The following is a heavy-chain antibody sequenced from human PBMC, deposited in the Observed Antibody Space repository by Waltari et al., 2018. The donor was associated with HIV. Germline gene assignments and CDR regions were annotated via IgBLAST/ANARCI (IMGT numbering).Heavy chain of an antibody. D-gene: IGHD7-27*01. CDR3: ARDINGGWGY. CDR1: GFTFSNYT. CDR2: ISRSSSSI. V-gene: IGHV3-48*01. J-gene: IGHJ4*02. Sequence: EVQLVESGGGLVQPGGSLRLSCAASGFTFSNYTMNWVRQDPGKVVEWGSYISRSSSSIFYADSVNGRFTISRDNAKNSLYLQMNSLRVEDTAVYYCARDINGGWGYWGQGTLVTVAS.